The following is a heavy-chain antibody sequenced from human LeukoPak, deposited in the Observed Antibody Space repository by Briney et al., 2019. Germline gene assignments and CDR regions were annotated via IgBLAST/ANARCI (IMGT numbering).Heavy chain of an antibody. CDR2: ISSSSNYI. V-gene: IGHV3-21*01. CDR3: ARDQSHPIAAGDY. D-gene: IGHD6-13*01. J-gene: IGHJ4*02. CDR1: GFTFSSYS. Sequence: GGSLRLSCAASGFTFSSYSMNWVRQAPGKGLEWVSSISSSSNYIYYADSVEGRFTISRDNAKNSLYLQMNSLRAEDTAVYYCARDQSHPIAAGDYWGQGTLVTVSS.